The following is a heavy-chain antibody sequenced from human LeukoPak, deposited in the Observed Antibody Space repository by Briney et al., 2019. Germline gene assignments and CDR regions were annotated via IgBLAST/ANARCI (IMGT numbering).Heavy chain of an antibody. J-gene: IGHJ4*02. V-gene: IGHV3-74*01. CDR3: AADSYYYDSSGYLGGY. CDR1: GFTFSSYW. D-gene: IGHD3-22*01. CDR2: INSDGSST. Sequence: PGGSLRLSCAASGFTFSSYWMHWVRQAPGKGLMWVSRINSDGSSTSYADCVKGRFTSSRDNAKNTLYLQMNSLRAEDTAVYYCAADSYYYDSSGYLGGYWGQGTLVTVSS.